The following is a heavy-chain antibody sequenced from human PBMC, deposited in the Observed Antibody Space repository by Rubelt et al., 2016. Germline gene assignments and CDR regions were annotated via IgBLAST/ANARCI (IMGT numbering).Heavy chain of an antibody. CDR1: GGSISSSY. Sequence: QVQLQESGPGLVKPSETLSLTCTVSGGSISSSYWSWIRQPPGKGLEWIGYIHYSGSTHYNPSLKSRVTMSIDMSKNKNSRSLSSVTAADTAVYYCARHATTDRSLDPWGQGTLVSVSS. CDR2: IHYSGST. CDR3: ARHATTDRSLDP. V-gene: IGHV4-59*01. J-gene: IGHJ5*02. D-gene: IGHD4-11*01.